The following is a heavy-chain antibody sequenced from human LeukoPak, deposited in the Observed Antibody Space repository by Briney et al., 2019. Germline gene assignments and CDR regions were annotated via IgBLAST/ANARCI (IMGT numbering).Heavy chain of an antibody. CDR2: INPSGGST. V-gene: IGHV1-46*01. CDR1: GYTFTTYY. J-gene: IGHJ4*02. D-gene: IGHD1-26*01. CDR3: ARDDGGSSLRYFDY. Sequence: ASVKVSCTASGYTFTTYYIHWVRQAPGQGLEWMGIINPSGGSTSYAQKFQGRVTMTRDTSTSTVYMELSSLRSEDTAVFYCARDDGGSSLRYFDYWGREPWSPSPQ.